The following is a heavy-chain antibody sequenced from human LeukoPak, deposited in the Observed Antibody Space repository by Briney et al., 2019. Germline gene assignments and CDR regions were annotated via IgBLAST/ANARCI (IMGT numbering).Heavy chain of an antibody. D-gene: IGHD3/OR15-3a*01. CDR1: GYTLTELS. Sequence: GASVKVSCKVSGYTLTELSMHWVRQAPGKGLEWMGGFDPEDGETIYAQKFQGRVTMTEDTSTDTAYMELSSLRSEDTAVYYCATASRTAVVPHDMWTYFYYYMDVWGKGTTVTVSS. CDR2: FDPEDGET. J-gene: IGHJ6*03. CDR3: ATASRTAVVPHDMWTYFYYYMDV. V-gene: IGHV1-24*01.